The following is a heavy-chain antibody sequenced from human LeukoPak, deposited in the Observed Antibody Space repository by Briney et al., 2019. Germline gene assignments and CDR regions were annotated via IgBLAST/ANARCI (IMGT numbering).Heavy chain of an antibody. CDR3: GRAVQGVTLDY. V-gene: IGHV3-30*12. CDR1: GFTFTSHG. D-gene: IGHD3-10*01. Sequence: GGSLRLACSVSGFTFTSHGRPWVRQAPARGVGWVAIIWYDGSKKYYADSVNGLFTITRDNAKNALYVQMNSLRVEATAVYYCGRAVQGVTLDYWGQGTLVTVSS. CDR2: IWYDGSKK. J-gene: IGHJ4*02.